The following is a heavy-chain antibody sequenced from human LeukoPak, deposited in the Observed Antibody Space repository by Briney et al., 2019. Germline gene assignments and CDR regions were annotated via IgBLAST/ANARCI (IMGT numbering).Heavy chain of an antibody. CDR2: MNPNSGNT. J-gene: IGHJ6*03. CDR3: ARGGRAAAYYYYYYYMDV. V-gene: IGHV1-8*01. Sequence: ASVKVSCKASGYTFTSYDINWVPQATGQGLEWMGWMNPNSGNTGYAQKFQGRVTMTRNTSISTAYMDLSSLRSEDTAVYYCARGGRAAAYYYYYYYMDVWGKGTTVTISS. CDR1: GYTFTSYD. D-gene: IGHD6-13*01.